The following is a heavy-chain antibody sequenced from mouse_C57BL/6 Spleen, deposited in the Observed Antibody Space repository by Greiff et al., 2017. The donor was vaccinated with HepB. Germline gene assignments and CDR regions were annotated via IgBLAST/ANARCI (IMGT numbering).Heavy chain of an antibody. CDR1: GYAFSSSW. CDR2: IYPGDGDT. D-gene: IGHD1-1*01. Sequence: VMLVESGPELVKPGASVKISCKASGYAFSSSWMNWVKQRPGKGLEWIGRIYPGDGDTNYNGKFKGKATLTADKSSSTAYMQLSSLTSEDSAVYFCARKGYYGSSSPFAYWGQGTLVTVSA. J-gene: IGHJ3*01. V-gene: IGHV1-82*01. CDR3: ARKGYYGSSSPFAY.